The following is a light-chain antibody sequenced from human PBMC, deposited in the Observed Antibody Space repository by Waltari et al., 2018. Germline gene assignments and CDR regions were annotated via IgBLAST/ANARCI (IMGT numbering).Light chain of an antibody. V-gene: IGKV4-1*01. J-gene: IGKJ1*01. CDR2: WAS. CDR3: QQYYRSRT. CDR1: QTVLNNTNQKNY. Sequence: QTVLNNTNQKNYLGLYQEEPGQPPRLLISWASNPGSGVPDRFSGSGSGTDFTLTLSSLQAEDVAVYYCQQYYRSRTFGQGTKVEIK.